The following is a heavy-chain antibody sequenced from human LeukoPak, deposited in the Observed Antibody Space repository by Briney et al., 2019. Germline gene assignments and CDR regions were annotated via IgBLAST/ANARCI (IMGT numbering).Heavy chain of an antibody. CDR2: ISWNSGSI. CDR1: GFTFDDYA. J-gene: IGHJ3*02. V-gene: IGHV3-9*01. D-gene: IGHD4-11*01. Sequence: PGRSLRLSCAASGFTFDDYAMHWVRHGPGKGLEWVSGISWNSGSIGYADSVKGRFTVSRDNAKNSLYLQMNSLRAEDTAVYYCARDWYNNSDAFDIWGQGTMVTVSS. CDR3: ARDWYNNSDAFDI.